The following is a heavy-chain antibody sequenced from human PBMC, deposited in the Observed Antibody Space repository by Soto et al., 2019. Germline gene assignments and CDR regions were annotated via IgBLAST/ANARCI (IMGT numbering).Heavy chain of an antibody. CDR2: IIPIFGTA. Sequence: GLEWMGGIIPIFGTANYAQKFQGRVTITADESTSTAYMELSSLRSEDTAVYYCARGPPDILAAHFAYWGHGTLVT. J-gene: IGHJ4*01. D-gene: IGHD3-9*01. V-gene: IGHV1-69*01. CDR3: ARGPPDILAAHFAY.